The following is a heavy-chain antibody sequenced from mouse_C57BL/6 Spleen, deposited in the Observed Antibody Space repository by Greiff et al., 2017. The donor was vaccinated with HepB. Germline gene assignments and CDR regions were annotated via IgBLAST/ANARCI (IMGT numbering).Heavy chain of an antibody. CDR2: IDPSDSYT. J-gene: IGHJ4*01. Sequence: QVQLKQPRAELVMPGASVKLSCKASGYTFTSYWMHWVKQRPGQGLEWIGEIDPSDSYTNYNQKFKGKSTLTVDKSSSTAYMQLSSLTSEDSAVYYCARNVAMDYWGQGTSVTVSS. V-gene: IGHV1-69*01. CDR1: GYTFTSYW. CDR3: ARNVAMDY.